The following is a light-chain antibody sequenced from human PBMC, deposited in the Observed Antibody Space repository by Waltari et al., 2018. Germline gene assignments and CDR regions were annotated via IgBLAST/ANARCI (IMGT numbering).Light chain of an antibody. J-gene: IGKJ4*01. V-gene: IGKV3-11*01. CDR3: QQRSSWPLT. Sequence: EMVLSQSPATLSLSPGASDPLSCRASQSVSSYLAWYQQKPGQAPRLLIYDASNRATGIPARFSGSGSGTDFTLTISSLEPEDFAVYYCQQRSSWPLTFGGGTKVEIK. CDR2: DAS. CDR1: QSVSSY.